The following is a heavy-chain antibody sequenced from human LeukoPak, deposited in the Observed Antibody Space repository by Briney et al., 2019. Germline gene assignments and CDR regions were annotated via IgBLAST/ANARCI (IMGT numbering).Heavy chain of an antibody. Sequence: SVKVSCKASGGTFSSYAICWVRQAPGQGLEWMGGIIPIFGTANHAQKFQGRVTITADESTSTAYMELSGLRSEDTAVYYCARDPGYDFWSGSPLSGDYYYYMDVWGKGTTVTVSS. V-gene: IGHV1-69*13. CDR1: GGTFSSYA. J-gene: IGHJ6*03. CDR2: IIPIFGTA. CDR3: ARDPGYDFWSGSPLSGDYYYYMDV. D-gene: IGHD3-3*01.